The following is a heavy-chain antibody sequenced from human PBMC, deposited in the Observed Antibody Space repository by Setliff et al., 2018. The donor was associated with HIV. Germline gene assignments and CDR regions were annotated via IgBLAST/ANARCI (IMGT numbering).Heavy chain of an antibody. J-gene: IGHJ4*01. CDR3: AGSSRWGFIH. V-gene: IGHV4-59*08. CDR1: SGSISPYY. Sequence: SETLSLTCAVSSGSISPYYWSWIRQPPGRGLEWIGFIYYNGHTNYSPSLKSRVTISLDSSKDQFSLTLASVTAVDTALYYCAGSSRWGFIHWGQGILVTVSS. CDR2: IYYNGHT. D-gene: IGHD3-22*01.